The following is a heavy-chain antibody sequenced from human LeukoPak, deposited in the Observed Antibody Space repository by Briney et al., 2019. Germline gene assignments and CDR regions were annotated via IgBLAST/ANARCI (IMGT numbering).Heavy chain of an antibody. J-gene: IGHJ5*02. CDR1: GYSISSGYY. V-gene: IGHV4-38-2*01. D-gene: IGHD5-12*01. CDR2: IYHSGST. Sequence: SETLSLTCAVSGYSISSGYYWGWIRKPPGKGLEWIGSIYHSGSTYYNPSLKSRVTISVDTSKNQFSLKLSSVTAADTAVYYCARQVATISNWFDPWGQGTLVTVSS. CDR3: ARQVATISNWFDP.